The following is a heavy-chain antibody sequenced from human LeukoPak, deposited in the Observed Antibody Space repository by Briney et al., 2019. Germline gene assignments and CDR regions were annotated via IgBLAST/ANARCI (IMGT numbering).Heavy chain of an antibody. CDR1: GFTFSSYW. V-gene: IGHV3-7*01. D-gene: IGHD5-24*01. CDR3: ARDKDGYNSDY. Sequence: PGGSLRLSRAASGFTFSSYWMSCVRQAPGKGLEWVANIKQDGSEKYYVESVKGRFTISRDNAKNSLYLQMNSLRAEDTAVYYCARDKDGYNSDYWGQGTLVTVSS. J-gene: IGHJ4*02. CDR2: IKQDGSEK.